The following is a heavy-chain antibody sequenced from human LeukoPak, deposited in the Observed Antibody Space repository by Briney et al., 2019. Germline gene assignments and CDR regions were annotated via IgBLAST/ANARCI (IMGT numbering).Heavy chain of an antibody. V-gene: IGHV3-43*01. Sequence: PGGSLRLSCAPSGFSLADYTLHWVRQVPGKAMEWLSLITRDGYSTFYADSVKGRFTISRDNAKNSLYLQMNSLRAEDTAVYYCARDYYYYMDVWGKGTTVTVSS. J-gene: IGHJ6*03. CDR1: GFSLADYT. CDR3: ARDYYYYMDV. CDR2: ITRDGYST.